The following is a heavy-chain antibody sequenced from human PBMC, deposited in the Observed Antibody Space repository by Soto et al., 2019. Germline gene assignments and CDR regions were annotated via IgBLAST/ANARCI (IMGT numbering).Heavy chain of an antibody. J-gene: IGHJ6*02. CDR2: ISNNGINK. Sequence: QVQLVESGGGAVQPGRSLRLSCAASGFTFRTYGMHWVRQAPGKGLEWLAVISNNGINKYYADSVKGRFTISRDNSRDTLFLQMNSLRGEDTAIYYCAKVIRADSTSSNFYYYSGLDVWGQGTKCTV. CDR1: GFTFRTYG. V-gene: IGHV3-30*18. D-gene: IGHD6-6*01. CDR3: AKVIRADSTSSNFYYYSGLDV.